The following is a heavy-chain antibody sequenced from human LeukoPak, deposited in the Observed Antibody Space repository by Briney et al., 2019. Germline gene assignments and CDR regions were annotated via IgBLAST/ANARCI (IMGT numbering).Heavy chain of an antibody. CDR2: IYHSGST. CDR3: ARDKTADGDYLSWYFDL. J-gene: IGHJ2*01. Sequence: PSETLSLTCAVPGGSISSGGYSWSWIRQPPGKGLEWIGYIYHSGSTYYNPSLKSRVTISVDRSKNQFSLKLSSVTAADTAVYYCARDKTADGDYLSWYFDLWGRGTLVTVSS. V-gene: IGHV4-30-2*01. D-gene: IGHD4-17*01. CDR1: GGSISSGGYS.